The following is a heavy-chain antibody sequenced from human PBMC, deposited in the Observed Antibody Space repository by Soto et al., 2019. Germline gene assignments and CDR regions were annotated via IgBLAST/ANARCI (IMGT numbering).Heavy chain of an antibody. CDR1: GGTFSSYA. V-gene: IGHV1-69*13. J-gene: IGHJ4*02. Sequence: ASVKVSCKASGGTFSSYAISWVRQAPGQGLEWMGGIIPIFGTANYAQKFQGRVTITADESTSTAYMELSSLRSEDTAVYYCARDYRDILTGYYLHYFDYWGQGTLVTVSS. CDR2: IIPIFGTA. CDR3: ARDYRDILTGYYLHYFDY. D-gene: IGHD3-9*01.